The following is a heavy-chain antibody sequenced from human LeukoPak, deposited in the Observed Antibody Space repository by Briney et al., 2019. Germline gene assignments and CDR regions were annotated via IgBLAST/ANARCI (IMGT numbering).Heavy chain of an antibody. CDR1: GFTISSDW. V-gene: IGHV3-7*01. D-gene: IGHD5-24*01. Sequence: GGSLRLSCAASGFTISSDWMSLVRQAPGKGLEWVANIRQDGGQTYHVDSVKGRFTISRDNAKNSLYLQVNSLRAEDTAVYYCARDKHNPGSAFDIWGQGTMLTVSS. CDR3: ARDKHNPGSAFDI. J-gene: IGHJ3*02. CDR2: IRQDGGQT.